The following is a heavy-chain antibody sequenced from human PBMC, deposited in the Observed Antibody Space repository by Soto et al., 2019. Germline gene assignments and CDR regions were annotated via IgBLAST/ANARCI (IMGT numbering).Heavy chain of an antibody. D-gene: IGHD3-10*01. CDR3: AKDWRYYGSGGPNFDL. V-gene: IGHV3-23*01. CDR2: ISGSGGNT. Sequence: EVQLLESGGGLVQPGGSLRLSCAASGFTFSNYAMTWVSQAPGKGLEWVSGISGSGGNTYYADSVKGRFTISRDNSKNMMYLQMNSLRAEDTAVFYCAKDWRYYGSGGPNFDLWGRGTLVTVSS. CDR1: GFTFSNYA. J-gene: IGHJ2*01.